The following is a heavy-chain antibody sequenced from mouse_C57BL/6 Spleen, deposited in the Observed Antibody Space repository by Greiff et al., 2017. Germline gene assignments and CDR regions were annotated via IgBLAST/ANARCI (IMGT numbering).Heavy chain of an antibody. D-gene: IGHD2-12*01. Sequence: QVQLQQPGAELVRPGTSVKLSCKASGYTFTSYWMHWVKQRPGQGLEWIGVIDPSDSYTNYNQKFKGKATLTVDTSSRTAYMQLSSLTSEDSAVYYCARYSPFDYWGQGTTLTVSS. CDR2: IDPSDSYT. CDR3: ARYSPFDY. V-gene: IGHV1-59*01. J-gene: IGHJ2*01. CDR1: GYTFTSYW.